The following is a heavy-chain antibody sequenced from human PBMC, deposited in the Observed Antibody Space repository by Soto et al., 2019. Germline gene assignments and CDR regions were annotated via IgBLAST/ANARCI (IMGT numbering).Heavy chain of an antibody. CDR3: ATGLSTRGYYMDA. CDR2: IITDGSST. D-gene: IGHD1-26*01. Sequence: GWSLRLSCAASGDSFCIYWMHGVRHAPGKGLVWVSRIITDGSSTSYADSVKGRFTISRDNAKNTLYLQMNSLRAEDTAVYYCATGLSTRGYYMDAWGKGTTVTVSS. V-gene: IGHV3-74*01. CDR1: GDSFCIYW. J-gene: IGHJ6*03.